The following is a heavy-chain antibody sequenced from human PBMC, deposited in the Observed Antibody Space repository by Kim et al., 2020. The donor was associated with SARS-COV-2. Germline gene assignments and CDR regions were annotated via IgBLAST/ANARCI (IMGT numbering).Heavy chain of an antibody. D-gene: IGHD3-22*01. J-gene: IGHJ4*02. CDR1: GFTFSSYS. CDR3: ARDVDYYDSSGYYYVGDY. V-gene: IGHV3-21*01. Sequence: GGSLRLSCAASGFTFSSYSMNWVRQAPGKGLEWVSSISSSSSYIYYADSVKGRFTISRDNAKNSLYLQMNSLRAEDTAVYYCARDVDYYDSSGYYYVGDYWGQGTLVTVSS. CDR2: ISSSSSYI.